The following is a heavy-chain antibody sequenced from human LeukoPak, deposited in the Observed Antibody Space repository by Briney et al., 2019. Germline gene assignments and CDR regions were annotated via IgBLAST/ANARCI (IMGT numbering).Heavy chain of an antibody. V-gene: IGHV3-30*02. Sequence: PGGSLRLSCAASGFTFSSYGMHWVRQAPGKGLEWVAFIRYDGSNKYYADSVKGRFTISRDNSKNTLYLQMNSLRGEDTAVYYCAKDRRGANWFDPWGQGTLVTVSS. CDR2: IRYDGSNK. CDR3: AKDRRGANWFDP. D-gene: IGHD1-26*01. CDR1: GFTFSSYG. J-gene: IGHJ5*02.